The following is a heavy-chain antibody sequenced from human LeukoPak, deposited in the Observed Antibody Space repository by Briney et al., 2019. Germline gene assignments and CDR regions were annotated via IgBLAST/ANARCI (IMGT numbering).Heavy chain of an antibody. CDR1: GGSISSSSYY. CDR3: ARDDLARPGSIGRLFDY. J-gene: IGHJ4*02. D-gene: IGHD6-6*01. Sequence: SETLSLTCTVSGGSISSSSYYWGWIRQPPGKGLEWIGSIYYSGSTYYNPSLKSRVTISVDTSKNQFSLKLSSVTAADTAVYYCARDDLARPGSIGRLFDYWGQGTLVTVSS. CDR2: IYYSGST. V-gene: IGHV4-39*07.